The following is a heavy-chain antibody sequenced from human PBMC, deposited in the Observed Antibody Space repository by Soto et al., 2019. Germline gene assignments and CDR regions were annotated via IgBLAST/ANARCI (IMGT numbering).Heavy chain of an antibody. CDR3: ARGSGEQWLVEFDY. J-gene: IGHJ4*02. Sequence: QVQLVQSGAEVKKPGASVKVSCKASGYTFTNHDINWVRQATGQGLEWMGWMNPNSGNTDYAQKFQGRVTMTRDTSISTAYMELSSLRSEDTAVYDCARGSGEQWLVEFDYWGQGTLVTVSS. D-gene: IGHD6-19*01. CDR1: GYTFTNHD. V-gene: IGHV1-8*01. CDR2: MNPNSGNT.